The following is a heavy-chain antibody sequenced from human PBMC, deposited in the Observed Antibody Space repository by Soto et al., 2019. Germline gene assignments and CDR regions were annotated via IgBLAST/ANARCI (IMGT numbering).Heavy chain of an antibody. CDR1: GGSFSGYY. CDR2: INHSGST. D-gene: IGHD1-26*01. Sequence: SETLSLTCAVYGGSFSGYYWSWIRQPPGKGLEWIGEINHSGSTNYNPSLKSRVTISVDTSKNQFSLKLSSVTAADTAVYYCARYPWEGASWEYFDHWGQGPLVTVSS. CDR3: ARYPWEGASWEYFDH. J-gene: IGHJ4*02. V-gene: IGHV4-34*01.